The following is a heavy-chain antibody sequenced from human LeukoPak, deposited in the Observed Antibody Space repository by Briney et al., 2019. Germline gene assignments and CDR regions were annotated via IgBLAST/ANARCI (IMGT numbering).Heavy chain of an antibody. D-gene: IGHD3-10*01. CDR3: ARAGVRGVISWFDP. Sequence: GGSLRLSCAASGFTFSSYWMHWVRQAPGKGLVWVSRINSDGSSTSYADSVKGRFTISRDNAKNTLYPQMNSLRAEDTAVYYCARAGVRGVISWFDPWGQGTLVTVSS. J-gene: IGHJ5*02. CDR1: GFTFSSYW. CDR2: INSDGSST. V-gene: IGHV3-74*01.